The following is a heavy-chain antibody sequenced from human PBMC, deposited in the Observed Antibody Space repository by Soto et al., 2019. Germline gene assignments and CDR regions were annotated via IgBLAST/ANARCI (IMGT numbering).Heavy chain of an antibody. Sequence: QVQLVASGGGVVQPGRSLSLSCAASGFTLSGHGLHWVRQAPGKGLGWVAVVSYDGIERHYPESVRGRFTITRDTSKNTFYLQMNSLRVEDTAMYYCAREKNSGYYRTVDYWGQGTLVTVSS. D-gene: IGHD3-10*01. V-gene: IGHV3-30*03. CDR2: VSYDGIER. CDR1: GFTLSGHG. J-gene: IGHJ4*02. CDR3: AREKNSGYYRTVDY.